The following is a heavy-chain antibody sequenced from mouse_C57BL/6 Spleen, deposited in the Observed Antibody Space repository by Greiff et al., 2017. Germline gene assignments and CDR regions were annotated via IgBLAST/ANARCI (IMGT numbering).Heavy chain of an antibody. D-gene: IGHD1-1*01. Sequence: QVQLQQSGAELARPGASVKLSCTASGYTFTSYGISWVKQRTGQGLEWIGEIYPRSGNTYYNEKFKGKATLTADKSSSTAYMELRSLTSEDSAVYFCASDLITTAMDYWGQGTSVTVSS. CDR2: IYPRSGNT. CDR3: ASDLITTAMDY. J-gene: IGHJ4*01. CDR1: GYTFTSYG. V-gene: IGHV1-81*01.